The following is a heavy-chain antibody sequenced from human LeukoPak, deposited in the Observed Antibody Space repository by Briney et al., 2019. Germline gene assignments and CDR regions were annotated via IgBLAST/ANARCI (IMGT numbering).Heavy chain of an antibody. Sequence: SETLSLTCAVYGGSFSGYYWSRIRQPPGKGLEWIGEINHSGSTNYNPSLKSRVTISVDTSKNQFSLKLSSVTAADTAVYYCARSSGNGGDYCLSYWGQGTLVTVSS. D-gene: IGHD4-17*01. CDR1: GGSFSGYY. CDR3: ARSSGNGGDYCLSY. CDR2: INHSGST. V-gene: IGHV4-34*01. J-gene: IGHJ4*02.